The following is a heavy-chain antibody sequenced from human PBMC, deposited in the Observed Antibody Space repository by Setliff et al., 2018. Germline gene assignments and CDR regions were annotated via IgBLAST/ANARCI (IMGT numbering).Heavy chain of an antibody. CDR1: GFSFSSHW. D-gene: IGHD3-9*01. CDR2: IKEEGGEK. CDR3: VRDFHWGFDY. V-gene: IGHV3-7*01. J-gene: IGHJ4*02. Sequence: GGSLRLSCAAFGFSFSSHWMSWVRQVPGKGLEWVANIKEEGGEKDYVDSVKGRFIISRDNSENTLYLQMNSLRAEDTAVYYCVRDFHWGFDYWGLGTLVTVSS.